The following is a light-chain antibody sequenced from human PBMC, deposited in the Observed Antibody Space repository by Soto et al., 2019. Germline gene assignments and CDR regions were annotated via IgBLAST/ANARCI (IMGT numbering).Light chain of an antibody. CDR1: QRLTNN. J-gene: IGKJ4*01. CDR2: GAS. Sequence: IVMTQSPATLSVSPGEGVTLSCRASQRLTNNLAWYQQSPGQAPRLLIYGASTRATGIPTRFSGSGTGTEFTLTISSLESEDFAVYYCQQYNNWPRTFGGGTKV. V-gene: IGKV3D-15*01. CDR3: QQYNNWPRT.